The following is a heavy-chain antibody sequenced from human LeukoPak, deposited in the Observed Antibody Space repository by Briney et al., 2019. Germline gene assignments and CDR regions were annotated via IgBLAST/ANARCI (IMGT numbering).Heavy chain of an antibody. CDR3: AKDGDSSGYYYVGPPHFDY. Sequence: QSGGSLRLSCAASGFTFSSYAMSWVRQAPGKGLEWVSAISGSGGSTYYADSVKGRFTISRDNSKNTLYLQMNSLRAEDTAVYYCAKDGDSSGYYYVGPPHFDYWGQGTLVTVSS. J-gene: IGHJ4*02. D-gene: IGHD3-22*01. CDR1: GFTFSSYA. CDR2: ISGSGGST. V-gene: IGHV3-23*01.